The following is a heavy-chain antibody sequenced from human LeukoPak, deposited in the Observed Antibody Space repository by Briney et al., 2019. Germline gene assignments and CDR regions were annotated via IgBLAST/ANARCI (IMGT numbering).Heavy chain of an antibody. CDR2: ISGSGGRT. Sequence: GGSLRLSCAASGLIFSSFGMTWVRQAPGKGLEWVSGISGSGGRTYYADSLKGRLTISRDNSKNTLYLQLNSLRAEDTAVYYCAIMISSSGTAYWGQGTLVTVSS. CDR1: GLIFSSFG. J-gene: IGHJ4*02. V-gene: IGHV3-23*01. CDR3: AIMISSSGTAY. D-gene: IGHD3-16*01.